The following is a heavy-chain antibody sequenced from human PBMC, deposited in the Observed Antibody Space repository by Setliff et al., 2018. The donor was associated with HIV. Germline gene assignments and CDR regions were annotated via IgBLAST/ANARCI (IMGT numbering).Heavy chain of an antibody. J-gene: IGHJ6*03. CDR2: INHSGST. V-gene: IGHV4-34*01. CDR3: ARVPRQWRETGGYYYYMDV. D-gene: IGHD6-19*01. CDR1: GGSFSGYY. Sequence: PSETLSLTCAVYGGSFSGYYWSWLRQPPGKGPEWIGEINHSGSTNYNPSLKSRVTISVDTSKNQFSLKLSSVTAADTAVYYCARVPRQWRETGGYYYYMDVWGKGTTVTVSS.